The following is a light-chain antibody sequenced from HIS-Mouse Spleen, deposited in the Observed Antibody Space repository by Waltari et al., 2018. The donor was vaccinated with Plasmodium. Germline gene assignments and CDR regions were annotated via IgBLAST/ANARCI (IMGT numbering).Light chain of an antibody. CDR1: QRVSSN. V-gene: IGKV3-15*01. CDR2: GAS. Sequence: EIVMTQSPATLSVSPGESATLSCRASQRVSSNLAWYQQKPGQAPRLLIYGASTRATGIPARFSGSGSGTEFTLTISSMQSEDFAVYYCQQYNNWPPATFGQGTRLEIK. J-gene: IGKJ5*01. CDR3: QQYNNWPPAT.